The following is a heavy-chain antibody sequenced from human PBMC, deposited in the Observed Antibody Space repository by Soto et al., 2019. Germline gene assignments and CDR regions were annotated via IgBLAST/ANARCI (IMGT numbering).Heavy chain of an antibody. CDR3: ARESSSIVVVVAGAPDY. Sequence: QVQLVQSGAEVKKPGASVEVSCKASGYTFTSYGISWVRQAPGQGLEWMGWISAYNGNTNYAQKLQGRVTMTTDTSTSTAYMELRSLRSDDTAVYYCARESSSIVVVVAGAPDYWGQGTLVTVSS. CDR1: GYTFTSYG. D-gene: IGHD2-15*01. CDR2: ISAYNGNT. V-gene: IGHV1-18*01. J-gene: IGHJ4*02.